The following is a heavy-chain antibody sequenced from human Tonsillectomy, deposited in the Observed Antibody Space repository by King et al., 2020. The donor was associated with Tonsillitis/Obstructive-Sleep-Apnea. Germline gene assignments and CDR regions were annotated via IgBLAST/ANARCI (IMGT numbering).Heavy chain of an antibody. CDR2: IWYDGSNK. J-gene: IGHJ4*02. CDR3: ARDQSPNCSSTSCLDYFDY. Sequence: VQLVESGGGVVQPGRSLRLSCAASGFTFSSYGMHWVRQAPGKGLEWVAVIWYDGSNKYYADSVKGRFTISRDNSKNTLYLQMNSLRAEDTAVYYCARDQSPNCSSTSCLDYFDYWGQGTLVTVSS. CDR1: GFTFSSYG. V-gene: IGHV3-33*01. D-gene: IGHD2-2*01.